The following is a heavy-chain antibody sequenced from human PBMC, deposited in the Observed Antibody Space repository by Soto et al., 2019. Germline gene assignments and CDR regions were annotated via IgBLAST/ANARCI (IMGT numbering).Heavy chain of an antibody. J-gene: IGHJ4*02. Sequence: SETLSLTCTVSGDSISSYYWTWIRQPPGKGLEWIAFIYYGGSINYNPSLKSRVTISVDTSKNQFSLKLSSVTAADTAVYYCARGAYDSSGYLIDYWGQGTLVTVSS. CDR2: IYYGGSI. CDR3: ARGAYDSSGYLIDY. D-gene: IGHD3-22*01. V-gene: IGHV4-59*12. CDR1: GDSISSYY.